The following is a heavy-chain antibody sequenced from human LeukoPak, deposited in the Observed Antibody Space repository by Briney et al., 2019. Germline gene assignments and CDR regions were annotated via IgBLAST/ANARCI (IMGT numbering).Heavy chain of an antibody. CDR1: GGSISSYY. Sequence: PSETLSLTCTVSGGSISSYYWSWIRQPAGKGLEWIGHIYTSGSTNYNPSLKSRVTMSVDTSKNQFSLKLSSVTAADTAVYYCARDRRPYYYDSSGYYYFDYWGQGTLVTVSS. V-gene: IGHV4-4*07. J-gene: IGHJ4*02. CDR2: IYTSGST. CDR3: ARDRRPYYYDSSGYYYFDY. D-gene: IGHD3-22*01.